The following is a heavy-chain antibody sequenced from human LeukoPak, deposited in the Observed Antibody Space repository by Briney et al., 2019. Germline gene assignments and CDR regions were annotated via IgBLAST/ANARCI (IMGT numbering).Heavy chain of an antibody. CDR2: ISSSGSSI. Sequence: GGSLRLSCAASGFTFSRYTMNWVRQAPGKGLEWVSSISSSGSSIYYTDSLKGRFTISRDNAKNSLYLQMNSLRAEDTAVYYCAKDEGRYSSSWDPGNWFDPWGQGTLVTVSS. J-gene: IGHJ5*02. CDR1: GFTFSRYT. CDR3: AKDEGRYSSSWDPGNWFDP. D-gene: IGHD6-13*01. V-gene: IGHV3-21*01.